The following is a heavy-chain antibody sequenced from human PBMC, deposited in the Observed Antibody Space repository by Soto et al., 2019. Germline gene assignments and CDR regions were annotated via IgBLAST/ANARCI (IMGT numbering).Heavy chain of an antibody. CDR3: ATGPRYFDWLLDY. D-gene: IGHD3-9*01. J-gene: IGHJ4*02. CDR2: FDPEDGET. Sequence: GASAKVSCKVSGYTLTELSMHWVRQAPGKGLEWMGGFDPEDGETIYAQKFQGRVTMTEDTSTDTAYMELSSLRSEDTAVYYCATGPRYFDWLLDYWGQGTLVTVSS. V-gene: IGHV1-24*01. CDR1: GYTLTELS.